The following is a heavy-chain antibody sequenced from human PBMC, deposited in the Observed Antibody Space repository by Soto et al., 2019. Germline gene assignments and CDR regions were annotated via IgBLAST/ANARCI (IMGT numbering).Heavy chain of an antibody. D-gene: IGHD2-2*02. CDR2: INAGNGNT. Sequence: QVQLVQSGAEVKKLGASVKVSCKASGYTFTTYAMHWVRQAPGQRLEWMGWINAGNGNTKYSQKFQGRVTITRDTSASTAYMELSSLRSEDTAVYYCARGVGLYSHYDYWGQGTLVTVSS. J-gene: IGHJ4*02. CDR1: GYTFTTYA. CDR3: ARGVGLYSHYDY. V-gene: IGHV1-3*01.